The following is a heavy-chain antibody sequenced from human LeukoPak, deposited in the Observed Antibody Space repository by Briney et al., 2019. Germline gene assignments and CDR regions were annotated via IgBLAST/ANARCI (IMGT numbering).Heavy chain of an antibody. V-gene: IGHV3-74*01. CDR3: VRDLILVWTPGDDFDH. J-gene: IGHJ4*02. CDR1: GFTFSNYW. D-gene: IGHD3-16*01. CDR2: INERATII. Sequence: GGSLRPSCAASGFTFSNYWMHWVRQAPGKGLEWVSRINERATIISYADSVKGRFTISRENARNTLYLQMNSLTAEDTAVYYCVRDLILVWTPGDDFDHWGQGTLVTVSS.